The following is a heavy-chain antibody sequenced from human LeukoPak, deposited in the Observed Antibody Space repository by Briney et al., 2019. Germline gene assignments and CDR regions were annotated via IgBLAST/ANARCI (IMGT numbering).Heavy chain of an antibody. CDR3: ARHEYSGSYYGLSWFDP. D-gene: IGHD1-26*01. J-gene: IGHJ5*02. Sequence: SETLSLTCTLCGGSISSSGYYWGWIRQPPGGGLEWIASIYYSGSTYYHPSLTSRVPLSVDTSKNQLSLKLSSLTAADTAVYYCARHEYSGSYYGLSWFDPWGQGTLVTVSS. CDR2: IYYSGST. CDR1: GGSISSSGYY. V-gene: IGHV4-39*01.